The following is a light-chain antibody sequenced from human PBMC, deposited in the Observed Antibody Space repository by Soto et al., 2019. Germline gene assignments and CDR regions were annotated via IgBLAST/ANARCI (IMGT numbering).Light chain of an antibody. CDR3: QQYNSYPAT. V-gene: IGKV1-5*03. CDR1: QSINSC. CDR2: KAS. J-gene: IGKJ5*01. Sequence: DIQMTQSPSTLSASVGDRVSITCRASQSINSCLAWYQQIPGRAPKLLIYKASILEGGVTSRFSGSGYGTEFTLTISSLQPDDFATYYCQQYNSYPATFGQGTRLEIK.